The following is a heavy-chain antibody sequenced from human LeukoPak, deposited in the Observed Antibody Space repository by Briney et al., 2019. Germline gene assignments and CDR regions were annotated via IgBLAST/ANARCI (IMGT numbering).Heavy chain of an antibody. CDR3: AREGGPYRPLDY. V-gene: IGHV4-4*02. J-gene: IGHJ4*02. CDR2: VNLQGST. Sequence: SETLSLTCGVSGGSITSTNYWTWVRQPPGKGLEWIGEVNLQGSTNCNPSLMGRVAISVDMSENHISLQLTSVTAADTAVYYCAREGGPYRPLDYSGQGTLVTVSS. CDR1: GGSITSTNY.